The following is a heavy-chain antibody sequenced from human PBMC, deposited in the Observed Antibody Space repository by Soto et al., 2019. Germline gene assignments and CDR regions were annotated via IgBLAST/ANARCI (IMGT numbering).Heavy chain of an antibody. D-gene: IGHD3-3*01. CDR2: IVVGSGNT. CDR3: AADPYYDFWSGYYAGNWFDP. V-gene: IGHV1-58*01. CDR1: GFTFTSSA. J-gene: IGHJ5*02. Sequence: ASVKVSCKASGFTFTSSAVQWVRQARGQRLEWIGWIVVGSGNTNYAQKFQERVTITRDMSTSTAYMELSSLRSEDTAVYYCAADPYYDFWSGYYAGNWFDPWGQGTLVTVSS.